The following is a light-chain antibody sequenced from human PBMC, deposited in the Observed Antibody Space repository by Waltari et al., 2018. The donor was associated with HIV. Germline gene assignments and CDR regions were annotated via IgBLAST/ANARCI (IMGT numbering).Light chain of an antibody. CDR3: GSYTTNNWV. CDR1: TSDVGGSNY. CDR2: EVS. Sequence: QSALTQPASVSGSPGQSITISCTGATSDVGGSNYVSWYQQRPGEAPKLLIYEVSNRPSGVSNRFSASKSGNTASLTISGLQAEDEADYYCGSYTTNNWVFGGGTKLTVL. J-gene: IGLJ3*02. V-gene: IGLV2-14*01.